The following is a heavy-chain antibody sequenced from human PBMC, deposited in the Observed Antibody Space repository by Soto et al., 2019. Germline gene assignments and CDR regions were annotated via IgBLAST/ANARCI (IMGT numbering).Heavy chain of an antibody. D-gene: IGHD6-6*01. CDR2: ITSSDYI. V-gene: IGHV3-21*01. CDR3: ARETEYSNGWTNWFDP. Sequence: GGSLRLSCAASGFTFSTYTMNWVRPAPGKGLEWVSSITSSDYISYADSVKGRLTISRDNAKNSLFLQMNSLRADDTAVYYCARETEYSNGWTNWFDPWGQGTLVTVSS. CDR1: GFTFSTYT. J-gene: IGHJ5*02.